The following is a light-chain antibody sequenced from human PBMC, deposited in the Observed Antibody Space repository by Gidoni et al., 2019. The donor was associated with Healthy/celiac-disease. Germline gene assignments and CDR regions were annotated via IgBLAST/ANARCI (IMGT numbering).Light chain of an antibody. CDR2: DAS. J-gene: IGKJ2*01. CDR3: QQYNSYSYT. Sequence: DIQMTHSPSTLSASVGDRVTITCRASQSSSSWLAWYQQKPGKAPKLLIYDASSLESGVPSSFSGSGSGTEFTLTISSLQPDDFATYYCQQYNSYSYTFGQGTKLEIK. CDR1: QSSSSW. V-gene: IGKV1-5*01.